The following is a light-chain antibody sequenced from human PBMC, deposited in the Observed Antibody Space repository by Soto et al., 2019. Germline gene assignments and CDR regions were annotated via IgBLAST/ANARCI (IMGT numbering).Light chain of an antibody. Sequence: QSVLTQPASVSGSPGQSIAISCTGTSGDVGGYDYVSWYQQHPDKAPKLMIYEVTKRPSWVSNRFSGSKSGNTASLTVSGLQPEDEADYSCSSHTSGSTRVFGSGTKVTVL. CDR3: SSHTSGSTRV. CDR2: EVT. J-gene: IGLJ1*01. V-gene: IGLV2-14*01. CDR1: SGDVGGYDY.